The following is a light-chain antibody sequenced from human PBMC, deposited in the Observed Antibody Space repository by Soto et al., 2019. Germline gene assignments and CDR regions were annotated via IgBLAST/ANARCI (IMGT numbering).Light chain of an antibody. V-gene: IGKV3-11*01. J-gene: IGKJ5*01. CDR3: QQRHMWPIT. Sequence: EVVLTQSPVTLSLSPGERATLSFRASQSFRGLLAWYQQKPGQAPRLLIYDAYNMATGIPPRFSGSGSGTDFTLTISSLEPEDSAVYYCQQRHMWPITFGQGTRLEIK. CDR2: DAY. CDR1: QSFRGL.